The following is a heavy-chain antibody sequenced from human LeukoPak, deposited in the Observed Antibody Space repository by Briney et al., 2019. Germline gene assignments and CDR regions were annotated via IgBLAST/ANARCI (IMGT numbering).Heavy chain of an antibody. D-gene: IGHD7-27*01. CDR2: IYYSGST. CDR1: GGSISSYY. Sequence: SETLSLTCTVSGGSISSYYWSWIRQPPGKGLEWIGYIYYSGSTNYNPSLKSRVTISVDTSKNQFSLKLSSVTAADTAVYYCARDPANWGLRYFDPWGRGTLVTVSS. CDR3: ARDPANWGLRYFDP. J-gene: IGHJ2*01. V-gene: IGHV4-59*01.